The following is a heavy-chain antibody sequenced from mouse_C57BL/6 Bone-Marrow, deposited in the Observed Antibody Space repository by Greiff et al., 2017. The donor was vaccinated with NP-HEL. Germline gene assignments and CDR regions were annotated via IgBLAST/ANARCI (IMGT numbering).Heavy chain of an antibody. CDR2: ISDGGSYT. CDR3: ARDRGTTVVATGYFDV. D-gene: IGHD1-1*01. J-gene: IGHJ1*03. Sequence: EVQGVESGGGLVKPGGSLKLCCAASGFTFSSYAMSWVRQTPEKRLEWVATISDGGSYTYYPDNVKGRFTISRDNAKNNLYLQMSHLKSEDTAMYYCARDRGTTVVATGYFDVWGTGTTVTVSS. V-gene: IGHV5-4*01. CDR1: GFTFSSYA.